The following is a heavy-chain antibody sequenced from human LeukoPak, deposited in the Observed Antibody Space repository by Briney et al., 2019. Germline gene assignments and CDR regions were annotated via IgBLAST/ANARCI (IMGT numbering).Heavy chain of an antibody. D-gene: IGHD3-22*01. Sequence: GGSLRLSCAASGFPFSNYGMNWVRQAPGKGLEWVSGITGSGITTYYGDSVKGRFTISRDNSKNTLYLQMNSLRAEDTAVYYCARKTDSGGQGDYWGPGTLVTVSS. CDR3: ARKTDSGGQGDY. CDR1: GFPFSNYG. J-gene: IGHJ4*02. CDR2: ITGSGITT. V-gene: IGHV3-23*01.